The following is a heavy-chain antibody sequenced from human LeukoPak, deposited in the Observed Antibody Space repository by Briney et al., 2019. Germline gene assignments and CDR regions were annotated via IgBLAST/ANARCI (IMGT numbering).Heavy chain of an antibody. V-gene: IGHV3-23*01. Sequence: GGSLRLSCAASGFTVSSNYMSWVRQAPGKGLEWVSAISGSGGGTYYADSVKGRFTISRDNSKNTLYLQMNSLRAEDTAVYYCARKDSGSYHTALDYWGQGTLVTVSS. J-gene: IGHJ4*02. CDR3: ARKDSGSYHTALDY. CDR2: ISGSGGGT. CDR1: GFTVSSNY. D-gene: IGHD3-10*01.